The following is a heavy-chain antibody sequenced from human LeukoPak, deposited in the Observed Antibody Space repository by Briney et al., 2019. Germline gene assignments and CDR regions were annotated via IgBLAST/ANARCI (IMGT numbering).Heavy chain of an antibody. CDR3: ARSNTPGIAVAGTGFDY. Sequence: SETLSLTCAVYGGSSSGYYWSWIRQPPGKGLEWIGEINHSGSTNYNPSLKSRVTMSVDTSKNQFSLKLSSVTAADTAVYYCARSNTPGIAVAGTGFDYWGQGTLVTVSS. V-gene: IGHV4-34*01. D-gene: IGHD6-13*01. CDR2: INHSGST. J-gene: IGHJ4*02. CDR1: GGSSSGYY.